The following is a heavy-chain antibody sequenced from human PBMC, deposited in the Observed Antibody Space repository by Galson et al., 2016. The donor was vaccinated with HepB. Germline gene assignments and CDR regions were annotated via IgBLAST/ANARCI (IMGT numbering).Heavy chain of an antibody. CDR1: GGSFSDYY. CDR3: ASLFGYCSGGSCRFP. Sequence: DTLSLTCAVYGGSFSDYYWTWIRQPPGKGLQWIGEINHRGNTNYNPSLKSRVTISVDTFKNQFSLKLSSVTAADTAVYYCASLFGYCSGGSCRFPWGQGTMVTVSS. CDR2: INHRGNT. V-gene: IGHV4-34*01. J-gene: IGHJ3*01. D-gene: IGHD2-15*01.